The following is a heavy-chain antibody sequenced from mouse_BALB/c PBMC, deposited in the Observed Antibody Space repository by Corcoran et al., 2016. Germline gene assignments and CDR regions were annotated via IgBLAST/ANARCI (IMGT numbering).Heavy chain of an antibody. CDR3: ASPYYFDY. CDR2: IYPGSGST. Sequence: QVQLQQSGPELVKPGASVKMSCKASGYTFTDYVISWVKQRTGQGLEWIGEIYPGSGSTYYNENFKGKATLTADKSSNTAYMQLSSLTSEDSVVYFCASPYYFDYWGQGTTLTVSS. V-gene: IGHV1-81*01. CDR1: GYTFTDYV. J-gene: IGHJ2*01.